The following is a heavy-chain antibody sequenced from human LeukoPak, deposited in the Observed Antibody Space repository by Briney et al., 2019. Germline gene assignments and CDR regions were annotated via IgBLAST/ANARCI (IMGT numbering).Heavy chain of an antibody. V-gene: IGHV6-1*01. CDR2: TYYRSKWYN. J-gene: IGHJ4*02. CDR1: GDSVSSNSAA. Sequence: SQTLSLTCAISGDSVSSNSAAWNWIRQSPSRGLEWLGRTYYRSKWYNDYAVSVKSRITINPDTSKNQFSLQLNSVTPEDTAVYYCARGYYDSSGYSPNYFDYWGQGTLVTVSS. D-gene: IGHD3-22*01. CDR3: ARGYYDSSGYSPNYFDY.